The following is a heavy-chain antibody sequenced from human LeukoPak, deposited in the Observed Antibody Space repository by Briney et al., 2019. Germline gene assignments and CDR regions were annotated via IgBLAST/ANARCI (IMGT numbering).Heavy chain of an antibody. J-gene: IGHJ6*02. CDR1: GFTFDNNA. V-gene: IGHV3-9*01. D-gene: IGHD3-3*01. CDR3: AKDLGSGYYGLYGMDV. CDR2: SSWNRGTI. Sequence: PGGSLRLSCAASGFTFDNNAIHWVRQAPGKGLEWVSGSSWNRGTIVYADSVKGRFTISRENAKNSLYLQMNSLRPEDTALYYCAKDLGSGYYGLYGMDVWGQGTTVTVSS.